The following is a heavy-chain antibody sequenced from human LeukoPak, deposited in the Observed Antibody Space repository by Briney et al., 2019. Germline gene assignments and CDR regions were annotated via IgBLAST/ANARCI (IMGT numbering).Heavy chain of an antibody. J-gene: IGHJ4*02. V-gene: IGHV1-18*01. CDR2: ISAYDGHT. Sequence: ASVKVSCKPSAYTFTSYGIRWVRQAPGQGLEWMGWISAYDGHTSYAQKLQGRVTMTTDTSTSTAYMELRSLRSDDTAVYYCARAPRGGASDYWGQGTLVTVSS. CDR3: ARAPRGGASDY. CDR1: AYTFTSYG. D-gene: IGHD1-26*01.